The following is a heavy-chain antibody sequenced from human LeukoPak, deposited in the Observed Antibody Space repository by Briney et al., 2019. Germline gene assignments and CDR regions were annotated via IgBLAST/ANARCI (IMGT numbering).Heavy chain of an antibody. D-gene: IGHD3/OR15-3a*01. CDR2: TYYKSKWYN. Sequence: SQTLSLTCAISGDNVPNNIAAWSWIRQSPSRGLEWLGRTYYKSKWYNDYAVSVKSRITINPDTSKNQFSLQLISVTPEDTAVYYCAGGTGASDAFNIWGQGTMVTVSS. V-gene: IGHV6-1*01. J-gene: IGHJ3*02. CDR1: GDNVPNNIAA. CDR3: AGGTGASDAFNI.